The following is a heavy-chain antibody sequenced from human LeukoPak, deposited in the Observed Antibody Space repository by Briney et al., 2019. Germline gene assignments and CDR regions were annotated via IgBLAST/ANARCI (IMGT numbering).Heavy chain of an antibody. CDR3: ARTYYDFWSGYLRRRNNGDYFDY. Sequence: PSETLSLTCTVSGGSISSGNYYYGWIRQPAGKGLEWLGRIYSSGTTDYNPSLKSRVTISVDTSKNQFSLKLSSVTAADTAVYYCARTYYDFWSGYLRRRNNGDYFDYWGQGTLVTVSS. V-gene: IGHV4-61*02. CDR2: IYSSGTT. CDR1: GGSISSGNYY. J-gene: IGHJ4*02. D-gene: IGHD3-3*01.